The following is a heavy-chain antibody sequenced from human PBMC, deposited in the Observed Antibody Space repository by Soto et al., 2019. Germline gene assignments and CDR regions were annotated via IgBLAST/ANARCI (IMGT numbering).Heavy chain of an antibody. D-gene: IGHD4-17*01. J-gene: IGHJ4*02. CDR3: AKDHLTTTLTTVGY. Sequence: QVHLVESGGGVVQPGRSLRLSCAASGFTCSNYGMHWVLQAPGKGLEWVAGISYHGSDKYYADSVKGRFTISRDNSKNAQYLQMDSLRAEDTAVYYCAKDHLTTTLTTVGYCGQGTLVTVSS. CDR1: GFTCSNYG. V-gene: IGHV3-30*18. CDR2: ISYHGSDK.